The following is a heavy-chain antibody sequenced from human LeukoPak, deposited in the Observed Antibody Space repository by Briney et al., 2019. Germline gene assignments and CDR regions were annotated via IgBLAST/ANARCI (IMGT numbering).Heavy chain of an antibody. V-gene: IGHV4-59*01. D-gene: IGHD4-17*01. Sequence: SETLSLTCTVSGGSISSYYWSWIRQPPGKGLEWIGYIYYSGSINYNPSLKSRVTISVDTSKNQFSLKLSSVTAADTAVYYCARVPTTVPWSDAFDIWGQGTMVTVSS. CDR1: GGSISSYY. CDR3: ARVPTTVPWSDAFDI. J-gene: IGHJ3*02. CDR2: IYYSGSI.